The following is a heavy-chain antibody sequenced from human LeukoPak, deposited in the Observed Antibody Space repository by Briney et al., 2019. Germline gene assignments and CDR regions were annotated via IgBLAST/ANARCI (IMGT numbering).Heavy chain of an antibody. CDR3: AKVSGRRGYSYMDV. CDR2: ITWDGGST. CDR1: GFTFDDYT. V-gene: IGHV3-43*01. J-gene: IGHJ6*03. D-gene: IGHD3-3*01. Sequence: GGSLRLSCAASGFTFDDYTMHWVRQAPGKGLEWVSLITWDGGSTYYADSVKGRFTASRDNSKNSLYLQMNSLRTEDTALYYCAKVSGRRGYSYMDVWGKGTTVTVSS.